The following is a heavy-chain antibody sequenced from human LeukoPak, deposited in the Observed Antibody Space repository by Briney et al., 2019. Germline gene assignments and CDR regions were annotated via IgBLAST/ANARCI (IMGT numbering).Heavy chain of an antibody. V-gene: IGHV3-48*04. Sequence: GGSLRLSCAASGFTFSSYSMNWVRQAPGKGLELVSYISSSSSTIYYADSVKGRFTISRDNAKNSLYLQMNSLRAEDTSVYSCAREMGGYPFDYWGQGIQVTVSS. CDR3: AREMGGYPFDY. CDR1: GFTFSSYS. CDR2: ISSSSSTI. J-gene: IGHJ4*02. D-gene: IGHD5-12*01.